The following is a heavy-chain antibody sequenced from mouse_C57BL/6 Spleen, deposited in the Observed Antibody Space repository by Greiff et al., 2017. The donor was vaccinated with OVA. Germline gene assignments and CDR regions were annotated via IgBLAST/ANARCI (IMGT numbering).Heavy chain of an antibody. D-gene: IGHD3-2*02. CDR3: ASSDSSGPSFDY. Sequence: QVQLQQSGPELVKPGASVKISCKASGYAFSSSWMNWVKQRPGKGLEWIGRIYPGDGDTNYNGKFKGKATLTADKSSSTAYLQRSSLTSEDSAVYFCASSDSSGPSFDYWGQGTTLTVSS. CDR1: GYAFSSSW. J-gene: IGHJ2*01. V-gene: IGHV1-82*01. CDR2: IYPGDGDT.